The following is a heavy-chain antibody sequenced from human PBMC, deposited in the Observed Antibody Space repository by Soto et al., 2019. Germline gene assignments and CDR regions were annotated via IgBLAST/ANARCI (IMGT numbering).Heavy chain of an antibody. D-gene: IGHD3-10*01. CDR3: ARSHYGSGSYAYYFDY. Sequence: QLQLQESGPGLVKPSETLSLTCTVSGGSISSNSYYWGWIRQPPGKGLEWIGSIYYTGNTNHNPSLKSRVTISVDTSKNQFSLKLSSVTAADTAVYYCARSHYGSGSYAYYFDYWGQGTLVIVSS. CDR1: GGSISSNSYY. CDR2: IYYTGNT. V-gene: IGHV4-39*01. J-gene: IGHJ4*02.